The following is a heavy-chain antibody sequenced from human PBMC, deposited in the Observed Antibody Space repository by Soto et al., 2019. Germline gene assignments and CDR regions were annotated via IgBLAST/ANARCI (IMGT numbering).Heavy chain of an antibody. J-gene: IGHJ4*02. CDR1: GFTFSHSA. CDR3: ARGCHSSTSCQGFVY. CDR2: ISDSGAGT. D-gene: IGHD2-2*01. Sequence: EVQLLESGGGLVQPGGSLRLSCAASGFTFSHSAMNWVRQAPGKGLEWVSAISDSGAGTYYAASVTGRFTISRDNSKNTLYLRMNSLRAEDTALYQCARGCHSSTSCQGFVYWGQGTLVTVSS. V-gene: IGHV3-23*01.